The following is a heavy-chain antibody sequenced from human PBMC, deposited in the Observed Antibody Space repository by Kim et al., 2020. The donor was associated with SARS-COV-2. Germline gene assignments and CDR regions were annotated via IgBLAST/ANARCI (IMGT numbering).Heavy chain of an antibody. CDR2: ISPDGDIT. CDR3: AKDVCSSTSCPYNYYYGLDV. V-gene: IGHV3-43*02. CDR1: GFRFNEYA. Sequence: GVSLRLSCAASGFRFNEYAMHWVRQVPGKGLEWVSLISPDGDITYYGDSVKGRFTISRDHSKNSLFLQMNSLRTEDTALYFCAKDVCSSTSCPYNYYYGLDVWGQGTTVTVSS. J-gene: IGHJ6*02. D-gene: IGHD2-2*01.